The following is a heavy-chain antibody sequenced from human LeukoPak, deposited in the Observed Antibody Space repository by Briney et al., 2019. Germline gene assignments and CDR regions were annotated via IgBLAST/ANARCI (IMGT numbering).Heavy chain of an antibody. CDR2: ISSSGSTI. V-gene: IGHV3-11*04. CDR3: ARESLIGDPYLDY. CDR1: GFTFSDYY. Sequence: GGSLRLSCAASGFTFSDYYMSWIRQAPGKGLEWVSYISSSGSTIYYADSVKGRFTISRDNAKNSLYLQMNSLRGEDTAVFYCARESLIGDPYLDYWGQGTLVTVSS. J-gene: IGHJ4*02. D-gene: IGHD7-27*01.